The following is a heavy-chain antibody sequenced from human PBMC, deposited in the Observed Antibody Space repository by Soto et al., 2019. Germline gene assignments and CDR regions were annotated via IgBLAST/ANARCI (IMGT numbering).Heavy chain of an antibody. V-gene: IGHV1-69*06. CDR2: IIPIFGTA. CDR3: ARVGGDYDFWSGYYTGPNWFDP. CDR1: GGTFSSYA. Sequence: GASVKVSCKASGGTFSSYAISWVRQAPGQGLEWMGGIIPIFGTANYAQKFQGRVTITADKSTSTAYMELSSLRSEDTAVYYCARVGGDYDFWSGYYTGPNWFDPWGQGTLVTVSS. D-gene: IGHD3-3*01. J-gene: IGHJ5*02.